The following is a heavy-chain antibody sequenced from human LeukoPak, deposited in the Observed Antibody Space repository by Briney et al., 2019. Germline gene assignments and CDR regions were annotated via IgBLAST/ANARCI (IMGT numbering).Heavy chain of an antibody. CDR1: GYTFTSYY. Sequence: ASVKVSCKASGYTFTSYYMHWVRQAPGQGLEWMGIINPSGGSTSYAQKFQGRVTMTRDMSTSTVYMELSSLRSEDTAVYYCAREELRYFDWLLQSSPFDYWGQGTLVTVSS. CDR2: INPSGGST. D-gene: IGHD3-9*01. CDR3: AREELRYFDWLLQSSPFDY. J-gene: IGHJ4*02. V-gene: IGHV1-46*01.